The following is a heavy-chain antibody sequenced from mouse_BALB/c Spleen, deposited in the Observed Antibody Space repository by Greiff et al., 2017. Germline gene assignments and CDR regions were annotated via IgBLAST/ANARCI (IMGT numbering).Heavy chain of an antibody. V-gene: IGHV14-3*02. Sequence: EVQLQQSGAELVKPGASVKLSCTASGFNIKDTYMHWVKQRPEQGLEWIGRIDPANGNTKYDPKFQGKATITADTSSNTAYLQLSSLTSEDTAVYYCAGPSWFAYWGQGTLVTVSA. J-gene: IGHJ3*01. CDR2: IDPANGNT. CDR3: AGPSWFAY. CDR1: GFNIKDTY.